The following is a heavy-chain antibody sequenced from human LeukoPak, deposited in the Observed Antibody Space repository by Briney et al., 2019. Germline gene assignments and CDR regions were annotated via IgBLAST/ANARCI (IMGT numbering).Heavy chain of an antibody. V-gene: IGHV3-30*18. CDR2: ISYDGSNK. J-gene: IGHJ4*02. CDR1: GFTFSSYG. Sequence: GGSLRLSCAASGFTFSSYGMHWVRQAPGKGLEWVAVISYDGSNKYYADSVKGRFTISRDNSKSALYLQMNSLRAEDTAVYYCAKLGQHDYWGQGTLVTVSS. CDR3: AKLGQHDY. D-gene: IGHD5-18*01.